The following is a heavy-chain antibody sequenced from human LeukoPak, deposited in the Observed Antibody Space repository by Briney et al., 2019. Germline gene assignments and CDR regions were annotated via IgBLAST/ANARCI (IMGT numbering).Heavy chain of an antibody. Sequence: GSLRLSCAASGFTFSSYSMNWVRQPPGKGLEWIGEIYHSGSTNYNPSLKSRVTISVDKSKNQFSLKLSSVTAADTAVYYCARDPGGGWFDPWGQGTLVTVSS. CDR2: IYHSGST. V-gene: IGHV4-4*02. J-gene: IGHJ5*02. CDR3: ARDPGGGWFDP. D-gene: IGHD3-16*01. CDR1: GFTFSSYSM.